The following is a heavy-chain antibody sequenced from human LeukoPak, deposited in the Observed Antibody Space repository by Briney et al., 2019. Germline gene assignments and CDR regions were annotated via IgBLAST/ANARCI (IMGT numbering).Heavy chain of an antibody. CDR1: GFTFSSYS. V-gene: IGHV3-21*01. Sequence: GGSLRLSCVASGFTFSSYSMNWVRQAPGKGLEWVSSISSGSSYIYYADSVRGRFTISRDNAKNSLYLQLNSLRAADTAVYYCARGTYCSGDNCYYYYMDVWGKGTTVTVSS. D-gene: IGHD2-15*01. J-gene: IGHJ6*03. CDR2: ISSGSSYI. CDR3: ARGTYCSGDNCYYYYMDV.